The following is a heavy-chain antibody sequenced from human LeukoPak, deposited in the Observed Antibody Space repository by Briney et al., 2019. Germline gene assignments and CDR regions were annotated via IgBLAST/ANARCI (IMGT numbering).Heavy chain of an antibody. CDR3: AKEVSWRVAGTMGLDY. V-gene: IGHV4-59*12. CDR1: GGSIKCYY. Sequence: SETLSLTCTVSGGSIKCYYWSWIRQPPGKGLEWVGYIFYSGTTDSNPSLKSRVTISVDTSKNQFSLKLSSVTAADTAVYYCAKEVSWRVAGTMGLDYWGQGTLVTVSS. CDR2: IFYSGTT. J-gene: IGHJ4*02. D-gene: IGHD6-19*01.